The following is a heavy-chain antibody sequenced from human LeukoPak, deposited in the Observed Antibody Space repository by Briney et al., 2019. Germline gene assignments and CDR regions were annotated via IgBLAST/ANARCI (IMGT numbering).Heavy chain of an antibody. CDR3: ARPHIYDFWSGYSNWFDP. D-gene: IGHD3-3*01. V-gene: IGHV4-39*01. CDR1: GGSISSSSYY. J-gene: IGHJ5*02. Sequence: PSETLSLTCTVSGGSISSSSYYWGWIRQPPGKGLEWIGSIYYSGSTNYNPSLKSRVTISVDTSKNQFSLKLSSVTAADTAVYYCARPHIYDFWSGYSNWFDPWGQGTLVTVSS. CDR2: IYYSGST.